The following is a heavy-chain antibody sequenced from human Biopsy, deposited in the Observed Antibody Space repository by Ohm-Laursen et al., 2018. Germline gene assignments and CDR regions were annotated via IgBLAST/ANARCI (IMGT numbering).Heavy chain of an antibody. D-gene: IGHD6-6*01. V-gene: IGHV3-74*01. CDR2: IKRDGTTT. CDR1: GLTFSNYY. J-gene: IGHJ6*02. Sequence: SLRLSCAASGLTFSNYYMHWVRQAPGKGLLWVSRIKRDGTTTDYAESVKGRFTISRDNAKNTLYLQMNSLRAEDTAVYYCARDSSRRAREGGMDVWGQGTTVTVSS. CDR3: ARDSSRRAREGGMDV.